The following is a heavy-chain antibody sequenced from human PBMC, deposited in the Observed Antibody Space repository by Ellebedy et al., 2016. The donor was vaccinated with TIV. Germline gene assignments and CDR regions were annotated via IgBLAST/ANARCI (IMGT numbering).Heavy chain of an antibody. J-gene: IGHJ3*02. CDR2: TSAFNGNT. V-gene: IGHV1-18*04. Sequence: ASVKVSCKASGYTFTAFGITWVRQAPGQGLEWMGWTSAFNGNTDYAQKFQGRVALTTDTSTSTAYMELRSLKSDDTAIYYCARESTIITGGAFDIWGQGTMVTASS. CDR3: ARESTIITGGAFDI. CDR1: GYTFTAFG. D-gene: IGHD5/OR15-5a*01.